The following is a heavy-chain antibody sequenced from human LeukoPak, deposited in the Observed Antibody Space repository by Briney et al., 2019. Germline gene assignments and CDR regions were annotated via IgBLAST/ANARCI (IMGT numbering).Heavy chain of an antibody. CDR2: TYYRSKWYN. Sequence: SQTLSLTCAISGDSVSSNSAAWTWIRQSPSRGLEWLGRTYYRSKWYNDYAVSVKSRITINPDTSKNQFSLQLNSVTPEDTAVYYCASSFIGLRAPYYYYYGMDVWGQGTTVTVSS. V-gene: IGHV6-1*01. J-gene: IGHJ6*02. CDR3: ASSFIGLRAPYYYYYGMDV. D-gene: IGHD1-26*01. CDR1: GDSVSSNSAA.